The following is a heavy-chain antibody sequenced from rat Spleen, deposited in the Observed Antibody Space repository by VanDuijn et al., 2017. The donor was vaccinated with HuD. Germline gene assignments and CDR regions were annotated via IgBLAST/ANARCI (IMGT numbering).Heavy chain of an antibody. CDR1: GFSLTSYS. V-gene: IGHV2-45*01. Sequence: QVQLMESGPGLVQPSETLSLTCTVSGFSLTSYSVHWVRQPPGKGLEWMGVMWRSGSADYNSVLKSRLSISRDTSKNQVFLKMNSLQSEDTTTYYCARRGNSVYWNFDFWGPGTMVTVSS. CDR3: ARRGNSVYWNFDF. D-gene: IGHD4-4*01. J-gene: IGHJ1*01. CDR2: MWRSGSA.